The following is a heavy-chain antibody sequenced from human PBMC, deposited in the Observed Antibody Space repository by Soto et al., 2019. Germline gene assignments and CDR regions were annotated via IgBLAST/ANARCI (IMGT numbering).Heavy chain of an antibody. Sequence: SETLSLTCTVSGGSISSYYWSWIRQPAGKGLEWIGRIYTSGSTNYNPSLKSRVSISVDTSKNHFSLKLSSATAADTAVYYCAKVVVAATRHTDFDSWGQGTLVTVSS. CDR2: IYTSGST. D-gene: IGHD2-15*01. V-gene: IGHV4-4*07. CDR3: AKVVVAATRHTDFDS. J-gene: IGHJ4*02. CDR1: GGSISSYY.